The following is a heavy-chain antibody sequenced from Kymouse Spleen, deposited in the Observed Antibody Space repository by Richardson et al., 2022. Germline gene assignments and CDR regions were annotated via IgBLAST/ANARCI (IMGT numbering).Heavy chain of an antibody. J-gene: IGHJ6*02. CDR1: GFTFSSYS. V-gene: IGHV3-48*02. D-gene: IGHD1-14*01,IGHD1-7*01. Sequence: EVQLVESGGGLVQPGGSLRLSCAASGFTFSSYSMNWVRQAPGKGLEWVSYISSSSSTIYYADSVKGRFTISRDNAKNSLYLQMNSLRDEDTAVYYCAAGTKPYYYYYGMDVWGQGTTVTVSS. CDR3: AAGTKPYYYYYGMDV. CDR2: ISSSSSTI.